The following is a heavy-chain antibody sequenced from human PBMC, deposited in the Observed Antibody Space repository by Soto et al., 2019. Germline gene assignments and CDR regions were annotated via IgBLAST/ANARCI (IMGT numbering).Heavy chain of an antibody. Sequence: GGSLRLSCAASGFTFTSFTMNWVRQAPGKGLEWVSAISGSGYNTYDAVSVRGRFTISRDNSMNMLYLQMNSLRGDDTAVYFCAKSIRTTLSVYDYWGQGA. CDR3: AKSIRTTLSVYDY. CDR2: ISGSGYNT. V-gene: IGHV3-23*01. D-gene: IGHD4-17*01. J-gene: IGHJ4*02. CDR1: GFTFTSFT.